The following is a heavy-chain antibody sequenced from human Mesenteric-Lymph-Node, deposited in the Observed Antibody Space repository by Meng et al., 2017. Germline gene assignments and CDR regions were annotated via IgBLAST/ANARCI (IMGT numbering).Heavy chain of an antibody. CDR3: ARDSCIVVVTRPDY. CDR1: GFTFSSYW. CDR2: IKQDGSEK. V-gene: IGHV3-7*01. J-gene: IGHJ4*02. D-gene: IGHD2-21*02. Sequence: GGSLRLSCAASGFTFSSYWMSWVRQAPGKGLEWVANIKQDGSEKYYVDSVKGRFTISRDNAKNSLYLQMNSLRAEDTAVYYCARDSCIVVVTRPDYWGQGTLVTVSS.